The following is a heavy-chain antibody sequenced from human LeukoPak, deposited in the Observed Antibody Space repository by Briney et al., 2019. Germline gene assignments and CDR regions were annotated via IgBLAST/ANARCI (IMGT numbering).Heavy chain of an antibody. CDR1: GASISSGSYS. J-gene: IGHJ2*01. Sequence: PSETLSLTCAVPGASISSGSYSWSWIRQPPGKGLEWIGYISHSGNTYYNPSLKSRVTISVDKSKNQFSLKLTSVTAADTAVYYCARYSSTWPYWYFDLWGRGTLATVSS. CDR3: ARYSSTWPYWYFDL. V-gene: IGHV4-30-2*01. CDR2: ISHSGNT. D-gene: IGHD6-13*01.